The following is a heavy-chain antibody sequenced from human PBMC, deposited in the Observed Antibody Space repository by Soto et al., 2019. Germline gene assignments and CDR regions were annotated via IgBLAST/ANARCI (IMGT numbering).Heavy chain of an antibody. V-gene: IGHV1-69*14. J-gene: IGHJ4*02. CDR3: ARGVGYCSGGSCYTFGY. Sequence: QVQLVQSGAEVKKPGSSVKVSCKASGGTFSSYAISWVRQAPGQGLEWMGGIIPIFGTANYAQKFQGRVTITADKSTSTAYVELSSLRSEDTAVYYCARGVGYCSGGSCYTFGYWGQGTLVTVSS. CDR1: GGTFSSYA. D-gene: IGHD2-15*01. CDR2: IIPIFGTA.